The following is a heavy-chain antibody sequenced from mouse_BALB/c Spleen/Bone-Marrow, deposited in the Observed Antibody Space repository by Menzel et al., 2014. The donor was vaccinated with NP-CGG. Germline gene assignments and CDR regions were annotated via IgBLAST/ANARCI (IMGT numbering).Heavy chain of an antibody. Sequence: VQLKESGAELVRSGASVKLSCTASGFNTKDYYMHWVKQRPEQGLEWIGWIDPGNGDTEYAPKFQGKATMTADTSSNTAYLQLSSLTSEDTAVYYCNAEHGNYHYFDYWGQGTTLTVSS. CDR2: IDPGNGDT. V-gene: IGHV14-4*02. D-gene: IGHD6-1*01. J-gene: IGHJ2*01. CDR1: GFNTKDYY. CDR3: NAEHGNYHYFDY.